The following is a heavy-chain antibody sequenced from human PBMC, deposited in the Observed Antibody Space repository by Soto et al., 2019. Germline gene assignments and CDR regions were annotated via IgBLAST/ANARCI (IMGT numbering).Heavy chain of an antibody. J-gene: IGHJ6*02. CDR2: ISGSGGST. CDR3: AHDNYGMDV. V-gene: IGHV3-23*01. CDR1: GFTFSSSA. Sequence: EVQLLESGGGLVQPGGSLRLSCAASGFTFSSSAMNWVRQAPGKGLEWVSAISGSGGSTYYADSVKGRFTISRDTSKNTLYLQMNSLRAEDTAVYYCAHDNYGMDVWGQGTTVTVSS.